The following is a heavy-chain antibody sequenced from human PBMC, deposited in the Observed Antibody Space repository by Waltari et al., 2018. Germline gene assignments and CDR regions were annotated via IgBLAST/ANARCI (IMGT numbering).Heavy chain of an antibody. J-gene: IGHJ4*02. CDR3: ARVGYSSGNDY. Sequence: EVQLVESGGGLVKPGGSLRHFCAASGFTFSRYSMNWVRQAPGKWVEWVSSISSSSSYIYYADSVKGRFTISRDNAKNSLYLQMNSLRAEDTAVYYCARVGYSSGNDYWGQGTLVTVSS. D-gene: IGHD6-19*01. CDR2: ISSSSSYI. V-gene: IGHV3-21*01. CDR1: GFTFSRYS.